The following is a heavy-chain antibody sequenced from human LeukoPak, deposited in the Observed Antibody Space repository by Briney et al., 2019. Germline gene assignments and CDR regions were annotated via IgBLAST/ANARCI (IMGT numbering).Heavy chain of an antibody. Sequence: ASVKVSRKASGYTFTSYGISWVRQAPGQGLEWMGWISAYNGNTNYAQKLQGRVTMTTDTSTSTAYMELRSLRSDDTAVYYCARIQQWLVPQDAFDIWGQGTMVTVSS. CDR3: ARIQQWLVPQDAFDI. D-gene: IGHD6-19*01. J-gene: IGHJ3*02. CDR2: ISAYNGNT. CDR1: GYTFTSYG. V-gene: IGHV1-18*01.